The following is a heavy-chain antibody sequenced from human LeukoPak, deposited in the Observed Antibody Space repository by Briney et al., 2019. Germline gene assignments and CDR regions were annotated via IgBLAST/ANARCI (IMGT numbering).Heavy chain of an antibody. J-gene: IGHJ4*02. Sequence: GGSLRLSCAASGFTFSSYAMSWVRQAPGTGLEWVSSISGSGGSTYYADSVKGRFTISRDNSKNTLYLQMNSLRAEDTAVYYCARGKGHDTSSTDYWGQGTLVTVSS. CDR2: ISGSGGST. CDR3: ARGKGHDTSSTDY. CDR1: GFTFSSYA. V-gene: IGHV3-23*01. D-gene: IGHD3-10*01.